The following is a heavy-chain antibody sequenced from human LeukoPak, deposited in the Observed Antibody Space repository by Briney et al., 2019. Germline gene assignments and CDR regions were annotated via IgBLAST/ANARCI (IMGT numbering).Heavy chain of an antibody. CDR1: GGTFSSYA. Sequence: SVKVSCKASGGTFSSYAISWVRQAPGQGLEWMGGIIPIFGTANYAQKLQGRVTMTTDTSTSTAYMELRSLRSDDTAVYYRARAEDDFWSGLRDYWGQGTLVTVSS. CDR3: ARAEDDFWSGLRDY. V-gene: IGHV1-69*05. CDR2: IIPIFGTA. D-gene: IGHD3-3*01. J-gene: IGHJ4*02.